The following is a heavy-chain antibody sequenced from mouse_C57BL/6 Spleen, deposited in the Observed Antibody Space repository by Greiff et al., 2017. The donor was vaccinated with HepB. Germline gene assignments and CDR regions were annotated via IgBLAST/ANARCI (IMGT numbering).Heavy chain of an antibody. CDR2: SRNKANDYTT. V-gene: IGHV7-1*01. CDR1: GFTFSDFY. D-gene: IGHD1-1*01. Sequence: EVMLVESGGGLVQSGRSLRLSCATSGFTFSDFYMEWVRQAPGKGLEWIAASRNKANDYTTEYSASVKGRFIVSRDTSQSILYLQMNALRAEDTAMYYCARAIITTGYAMDYWGQGTSVTVSS. CDR3: ARAIITTGYAMDY. J-gene: IGHJ4*01.